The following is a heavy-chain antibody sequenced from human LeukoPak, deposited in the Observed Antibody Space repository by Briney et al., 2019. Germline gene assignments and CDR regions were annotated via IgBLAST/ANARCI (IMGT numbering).Heavy chain of an antibody. J-gene: IGHJ6*04. CDR2: IRSKAYGGTT. Sequence: GGSLRLSCTSSGCTFGDYAMSWVRQAPGKGLERVGFIRSKAYGGTTEYAAFVKGRFTVSRDDSKSIAYLQMNSLKTEDTAVYYWTRWWAMVRGVIYYYYGMDVWGKGTTVTVSS. CDR1: GCTFGDYA. V-gene: IGHV3-49*04. D-gene: IGHD3-10*01. CDR3: TRWWAMVRGVIYYYYGMDV.